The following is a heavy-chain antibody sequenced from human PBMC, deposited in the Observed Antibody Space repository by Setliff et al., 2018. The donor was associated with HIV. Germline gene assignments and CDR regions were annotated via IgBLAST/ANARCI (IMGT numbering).Heavy chain of an antibody. CDR2: ISPSGGST. CDR1: GGI. J-gene: IGHJ4*02. D-gene: IGHD6-6*01. V-gene: IGHV1-46*01. Sequence: ASVKVSCKTSGGIISWVRQAPGQGLEWMGIISPSGGSTSYAQRFQGRVTMTRDPSTSTVYMELSSLRSEDTAVYYCARWYGFHSSSSVLGFWGQGTLVTVSS. CDR3: ARWYGFHSSSSVLGF.